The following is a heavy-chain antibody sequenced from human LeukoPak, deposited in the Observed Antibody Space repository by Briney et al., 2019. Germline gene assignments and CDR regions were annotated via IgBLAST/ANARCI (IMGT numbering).Heavy chain of an antibody. CDR3: ARASYYYDSSGYNYYYYMDV. Sequence: SVKVSCKASGGTFSSYAISWVRQAPGQGLEWMGRIIPIFGTANYAQKFQGRVTITTDVSTSTAYMELSSLRSEDTAVYYCARASYYYDSSGYNYYYYMDVWGKGTTVTVSS. V-gene: IGHV1-69*05. CDR2: IIPIFGTA. J-gene: IGHJ6*03. D-gene: IGHD3-22*01. CDR1: GGTFSSYA.